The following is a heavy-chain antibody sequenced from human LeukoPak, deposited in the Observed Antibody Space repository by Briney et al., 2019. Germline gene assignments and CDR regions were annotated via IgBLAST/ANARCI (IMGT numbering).Heavy chain of an antibody. Sequence: ASVKVSCKASGYTFTSYYMHWVRQAPGQGLEWMGIINPSGGSTSYAQKFQGRVTMTRDMSTSTVYMELSSLRSEDTAVYYCARDGGKNCSSTSCYRDWFDPWGQGTLVTVSS. CDR2: INPSGGST. CDR1: GYTFTSYY. J-gene: IGHJ5*02. D-gene: IGHD2-2*01. V-gene: IGHV1-46*01. CDR3: ARDGGKNCSSTSCYRDWFDP.